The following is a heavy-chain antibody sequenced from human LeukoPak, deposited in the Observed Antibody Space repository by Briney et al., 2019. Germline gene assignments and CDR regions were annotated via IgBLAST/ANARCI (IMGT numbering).Heavy chain of an antibody. CDR1: GFTFSSYA. J-gene: IGHJ4*02. D-gene: IGHD2-15*01. Sequence: PGGSLRLSCAASGFTFSSYAMSWVRQAPGKGLEWVSAISGSGGSTYYADSVKGRFTISRDNSKNTLYLQMNSLRAEDTAVYCCAKDRAGYCSGGSCYSALDYWGQGTLVTVSS. V-gene: IGHV3-23*01. CDR2: ISGSGGST. CDR3: AKDRAGYCSGGSCYSALDY.